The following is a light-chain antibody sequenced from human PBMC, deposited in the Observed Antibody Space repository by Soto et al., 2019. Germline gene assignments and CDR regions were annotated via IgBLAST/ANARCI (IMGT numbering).Light chain of an antibody. Sequence: EIVMTQSPATLSVSPGERATLSCRASQSVSSNLAWYQQKPGQAPRLLMYGASTMATGIPDRFSGSGSRTEFTLTITSLQSEDCAVYYCQQHNNWPPWTFGQRTKVEIK. CDR2: GAS. V-gene: IGKV3-15*01. J-gene: IGKJ1*01. CDR1: QSVSSN. CDR3: QQHNNWPPWT.